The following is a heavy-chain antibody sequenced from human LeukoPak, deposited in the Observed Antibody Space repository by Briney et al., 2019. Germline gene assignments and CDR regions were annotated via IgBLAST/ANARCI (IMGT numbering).Heavy chain of an antibody. V-gene: IGHV1-2*04. J-gene: IGHJ4*02. CDR3: ARETSIAAVYYFDY. Sequence: ASVKVSCKASGYTFTGYYMHWARQAPGQGLEWMGWINPNSGGTNYAQKFQGWVTMTRDTSISTAYMELSRLRSDDTAVYCCARETSIAAVYYFDYWGQGTLVTVSS. D-gene: IGHD6-13*01. CDR1: GYTFTGYY. CDR2: INPNSGGT.